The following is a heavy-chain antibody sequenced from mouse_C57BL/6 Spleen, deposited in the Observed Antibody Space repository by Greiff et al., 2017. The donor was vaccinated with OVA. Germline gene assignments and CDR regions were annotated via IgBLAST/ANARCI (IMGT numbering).Heavy chain of an antibody. J-gene: IGHJ2*01. Sequence: QVQLKQPGAELVRPGSSVKLSCKASGYTFTSYWMHWVKQRPIQGLEWIGNIDPSDSETHYNQKFKDKATLTVDKSSSTAYMQLSSLTSEDSAVYYCAWNYYGSSYEYYFDYWGQGTTLTVSS. CDR1: GYTFTSYW. D-gene: IGHD1-1*01. CDR2: IDPSDSET. V-gene: IGHV1-52*01. CDR3: AWNYYGSSYEYYFDY.